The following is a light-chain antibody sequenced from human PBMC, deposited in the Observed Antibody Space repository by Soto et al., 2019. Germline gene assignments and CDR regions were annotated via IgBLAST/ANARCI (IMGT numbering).Light chain of an antibody. Sequence: DIQMTQSPSTLSASVGDRVTITCRASQSISSWLAWYQQQPGKAPKLLIYKASNLESGVPSRFSGSGSGTEFTLTISSLQPDDFATYSCQQYNSYSYTFGQGTKLEIK. CDR3: QQYNSYSYT. J-gene: IGKJ2*01. CDR1: QSISSW. CDR2: KAS. V-gene: IGKV1-5*03.